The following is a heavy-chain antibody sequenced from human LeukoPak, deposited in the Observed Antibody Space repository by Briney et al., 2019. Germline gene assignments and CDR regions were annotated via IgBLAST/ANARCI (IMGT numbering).Heavy chain of an antibody. CDR1: GFTVSSNY. V-gene: IGHV3-66*01. D-gene: IGHD3-22*01. CDR2: IYSGGST. Sequence: PGGSLRLSCAVSGFTVSSNYMSWVRQAPGKGLEWVSVIYSGGSTYYADSVKGRFTISRDNSKNTLYLQMNSLRAEDTAVYYCARDLGYYDSSGYLHYWGQGTLVTVSS. CDR3: ARDLGYYDSSGYLHY. J-gene: IGHJ4*02.